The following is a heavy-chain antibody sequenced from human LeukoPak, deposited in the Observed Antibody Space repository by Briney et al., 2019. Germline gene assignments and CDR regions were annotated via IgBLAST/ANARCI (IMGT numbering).Heavy chain of an antibody. CDR3: ARGSEEVSTISEAFDI. J-gene: IGHJ3*02. CDR1: GGSMNNFF. Sequence: PSETLSLTCTVSGGSMNNFFWTWIRQTPEKRLEWIGYVYYSGSSKYNPSLERRVTISLDTSKNQFSLRLTSVTAADTAIYYCARGSEEVSTISEAFDIWGQGTAVTVSS. CDR2: VYYSGSS. V-gene: IGHV4-59*01. D-gene: IGHD5-24*01.